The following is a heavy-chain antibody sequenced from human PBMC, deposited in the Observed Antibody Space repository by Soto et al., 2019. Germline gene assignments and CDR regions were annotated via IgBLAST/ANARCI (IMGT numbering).Heavy chain of an antibody. CDR3: ARFSNWQLDAFDI. V-gene: IGHV1-69*01. Sequence: QVQLVQSGAEVKKPGSSVKVSCKASGGTFSSYAISWVRQAPGQGLEWMGGIIPIFGTTNYAQKFQGRVTITAEEPTSTAYMELSSLRSEVTAVYYCARFSNWQLDAFDIWGQGTMVTVSS. CDR2: IIPIFGTT. J-gene: IGHJ3*02. D-gene: IGHD1-1*01. CDR1: GGTFSSYA.